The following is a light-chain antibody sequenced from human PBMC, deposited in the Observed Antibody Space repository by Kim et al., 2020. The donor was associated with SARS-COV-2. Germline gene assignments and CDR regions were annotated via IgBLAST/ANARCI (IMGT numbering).Light chain of an antibody. CDR2: DAS. CDR3: QQYGSSPPT. CDR1: QSVTSSY. J-gene: IGKJ1*01. Sequence: EFVLTQSPGTLSLSPGERATLSCRASQSVTSSYLAWYQQRPGQAPRLLMYDASNRATGIPDRFSGSGSGTDFTLTIRRLEPEDFSVYYCQQYGSSPPTFGQGTKVGIK. V-gene: IGKV3-20*01.